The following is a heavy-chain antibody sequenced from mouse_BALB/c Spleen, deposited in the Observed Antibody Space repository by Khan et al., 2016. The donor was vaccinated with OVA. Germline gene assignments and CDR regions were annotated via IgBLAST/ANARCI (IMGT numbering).Heavy chain of an antibody. CDR1: GFSLTSYG. CDR2: IWAGGST. J-gene: IGHJ1*01. D-gene: IGHD1-1*01. V-gene: IGHV2-9*02. CDR3: ARDTTVESYWYFDV. Sequence: QVQLKESGPGLVAPSQSLSITCTVSGFSLTSYGVHWVRQPPGKGLEWLGVIWAGGSTNYNSALLSRLSISKANSKSQVFLKMNSLQTEDTAMYYCARDTTVESYWYFDVWGAGTTVTVSS.